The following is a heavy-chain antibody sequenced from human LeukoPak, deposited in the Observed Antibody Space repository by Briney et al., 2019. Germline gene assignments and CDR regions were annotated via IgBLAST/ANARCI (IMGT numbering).Heavy chain of an antibody. J-gene: IGHJ4*02. D-gene: IGHD4-17*01. CDR1: GYNFPTYW. CDR3: ARQGPYGDYVYY. Sequence: GESLKISCKGSGYNFPTYWIGWVRQMPGKGLEWMGIIYPSDSDTRYSPSFQGQVTISADKSISTAYLQWSSLKASDSAMYYCARQGPYGDYVYYWGQGTLVTVSS. V-gene: IGHV5-51*01. CDR2: IYPSDSDT.